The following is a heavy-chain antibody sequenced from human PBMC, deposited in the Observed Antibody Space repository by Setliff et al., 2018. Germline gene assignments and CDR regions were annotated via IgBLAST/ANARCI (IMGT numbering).Heavy chain of an antibody. Sequence: GGSLRLSCAASGFTFSTFCWIWFRQAPGTGLEWVSSISPSSSHIYYADSAECRFTISRDNAKNSLYLQLNSLRAEDTAVYYCARAKGTTMATQYFDYWGQGTLVTVSS. CDR3: ARAKGTTMATQYFDY. V-gene: IGHV3-21*01. J-gene: IGHJ4*02. CDR2: ISPSSSHI. CDR1: GFTFSTFC. D-gene: IGHD3-10*01.